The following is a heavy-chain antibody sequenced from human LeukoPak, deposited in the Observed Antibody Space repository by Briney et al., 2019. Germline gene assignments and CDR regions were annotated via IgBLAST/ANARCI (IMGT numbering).Heavy chain of an antibody. Sequence: GRSLRLSCAASGFTFDDYAMHWVRQAPGKGLEWVSGISWNSGSIGYADSVKGRFTISRDNSKNTLYLQMNSLRAEDTAVYYCAKVETYYYDSSGYYNYWGQGTLVTVSS. CDR1: GFTFDDYA. CDR2: ISWNSGSI. V-gene: IGHV3-9*01. CDR3: AKVETYYYDSSGYYNY. D-gene: IGHD3-22*01. J-gene: IGHJ4*02.